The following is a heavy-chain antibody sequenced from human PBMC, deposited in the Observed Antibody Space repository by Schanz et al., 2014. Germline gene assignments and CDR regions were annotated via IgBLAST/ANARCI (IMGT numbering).Heavy chain of an antibody. J-gene: IGHJ4*02. CDR2: IIPIHGIV. CDR3: ARDQSPYTNSSDVRYFDY. D-gene: IGHD6-6*01. Sequence: QVQLVQSGAEVKKPGASVKVSCKASGYTFSSYGLNWVRQAPGQGLEWMGRIIPIHGIVNYAQRFQDRVRITADKSTSTAYMELSSLRSEDTAMYYCARDQSPYTNSSDVRYFDYWGQGTLVTVSS. CDR1: GYTFSSYG. V-gene: IGHV1-69*04.